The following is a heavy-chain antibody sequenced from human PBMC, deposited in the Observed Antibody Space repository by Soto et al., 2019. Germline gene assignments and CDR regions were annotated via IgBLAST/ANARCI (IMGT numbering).Heavy chain of an antibody. D-gene: IGHD6-13*01. V-gene: IGHV3-23*01. Sequence: EAHLLESGGGLVQPGESLRLSCAASDFTFGNYAMTWVRQAPGKGLEWVSSISGTGAGPSYAESVKGRFIISRDNSKNSLHLQMNSLRAEDTAVYYCVREGIATAGPHFDYWGQGTLVTVSS. CDR1: DFTFGNYA. J-gene: IGHJ4*02. CDR2: ISGTGAGP. CDR3: VREGIATAGPHFDY.